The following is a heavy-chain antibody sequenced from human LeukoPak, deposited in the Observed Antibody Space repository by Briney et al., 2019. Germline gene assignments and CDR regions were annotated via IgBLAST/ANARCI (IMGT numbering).Heavy chain of an antibody. Sequence: ASVKVSCKASGYTFTSYGISWVRQAPGQGLEWMGWISAYNGNTNYAQKLQGRVTMTTDTSTSTAYMEPRSLRSDDTAVYYCARHYDSSGYFEPDYWGQGTLVTVSS. CDR3: ARHYDSSGYFEPDY. V-gene: IGHV1-18*01. CDR1: GYTFTSYG. CDR2: ISAYNGNT. J-gene: IGHJ4*02. D-gene: IGHD3-22*01.